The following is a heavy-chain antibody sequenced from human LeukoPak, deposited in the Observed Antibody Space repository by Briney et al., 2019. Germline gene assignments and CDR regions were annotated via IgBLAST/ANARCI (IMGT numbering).Heavy chain of an antibody. Sequence: SETLSLTCIVSGGSISSGGYYWSWIRQPPGKGLEWIGEINHSGSTNYNPSLKSRVTISVDTSKNQFSLKLSSVTAADTAVYYCARGGSAAEYFQHWGQGTLVTVSS. D-gene: IGHD6-13*01. CDR1: GGSISSGGYY. CDR2: INHSGST. V-gene: IGHV4-39*07. J-gene: IGHJ1*01. CDR3: ARGGSAAEYFQH.